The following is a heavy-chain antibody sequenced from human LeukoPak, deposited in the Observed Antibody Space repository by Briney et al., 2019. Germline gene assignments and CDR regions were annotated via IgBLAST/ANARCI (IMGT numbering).Heavy chain of an antibody. V-gene: IGHV1-69*01. D-gene: IGHD2-15*01. CDR3: ARLGYCSGGSCYSNY. Sequence: SVKVSCKASGGTFSSYAISWVRQAPGQGLEWMGGIIPIFGTANYAQKFQGRVTITADESTSTAYMELSSLRSEDTAVYYCARLGYCSGGSCYSNYWGQGTLVTVSS. CDR1: GGTFSSYA. J-gene: IGHJ4*02. CDR2: IIPIFGTA.